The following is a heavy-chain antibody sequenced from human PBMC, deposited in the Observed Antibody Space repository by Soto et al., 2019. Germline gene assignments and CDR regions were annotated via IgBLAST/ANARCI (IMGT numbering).Heavy chain of an antibody. CDR1: GFTLRNYA. V-gene: IGHV3-21*01. Sequence: PGGSLRLSCAASGFTLRNYAMSWVRQAPGKGLEWVSSISSTTNYIYYADSMKGRFTVSRDNAKNSVYLEMNSLSAEDTAVYYGARESEDLTSNFDYWGQGTLVTVSS. CDR3: ARESEDLTSNFDY. CDR2: ISSTTNYI. J-gene: IGHJ4*02.